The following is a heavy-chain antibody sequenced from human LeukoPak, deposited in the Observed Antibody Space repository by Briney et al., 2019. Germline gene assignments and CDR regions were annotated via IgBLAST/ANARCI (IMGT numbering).Heavy chain of an antibody. V-gene: IGHV3-30-3*01. CDR2: ISYDGSTK. CDR3: AREPLWFGELPGDY. Sequence: GGSLRLSCAASGFTFSSYVMHWVRQAPGKGLEWVAVISYDGSTKYYADTVKGRFTISRDNAKNSLYLQMNSLRAEDTAVYYCAREPLWFGELPGDYWGQGTLVTVSS. J-gene: IGHJ4*02. CDR1: GFTFSSYV. D-gene: IGHD3-10*01.